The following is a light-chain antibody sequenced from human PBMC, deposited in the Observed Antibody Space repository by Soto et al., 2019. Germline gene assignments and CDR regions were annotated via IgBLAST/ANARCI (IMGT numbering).Light chain of an antibody. V-gene: IGKV3-20*01. CDR2: GAS. J-gene: IGKJ1*01. CDR3: QQYGTSPWT. Sequence: EIVLTQSPGTLSLSPGERATLSCRASQSVSSSYLTWYQQKPGQSPRLLIYGASYRATGIPDRFSGSGSGTDVTLTISRLEPEDFAVYYCQQYGTSPWTFGQGTEVEIK. CDR1: QSVSSSY.